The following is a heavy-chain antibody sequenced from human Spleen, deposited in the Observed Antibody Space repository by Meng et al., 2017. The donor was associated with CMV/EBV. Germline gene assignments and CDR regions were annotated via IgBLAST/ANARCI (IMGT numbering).Heavy chain of an antibody. CDR3: ARTSYGDYDFGY. V-gene: IGHV1-46*01. CDR2: INPSGGST. Sequence: QAQQVESGAEVKKPGASVKVSCKASGYTCTSYYMHWVRQAPGQGLEWMGIINPSGGSTSYAQKFQGRVTMIRDTSTSTVYMELSSLRSEDTAVYYCARTSYGDYDFGYWGQGTLVTVSS. CDR1: GYTCTSYY. J-gene: IGHJ4*02. D-gene: IGHD4-17*01.